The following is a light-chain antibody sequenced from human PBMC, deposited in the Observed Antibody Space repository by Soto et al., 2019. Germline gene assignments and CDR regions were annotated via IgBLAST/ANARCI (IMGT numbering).Light chain of an antibody. Sequence: EVVLTQSPGALSLSPGERATLSCRASRGVNSSYFDWYQQRPGQAPRLPIYETSSRATGIPDRFSGSGSGTDFTLTVSRLEPEDFAVYFCQQYGSYPLTFGGGTKVEIK. V-gene: IGKV3-20*01. CDR1: RGVNSSY. J-gene: IGKJ4*01. CDR3: QQYGSYPLT. CDR2: ETS.